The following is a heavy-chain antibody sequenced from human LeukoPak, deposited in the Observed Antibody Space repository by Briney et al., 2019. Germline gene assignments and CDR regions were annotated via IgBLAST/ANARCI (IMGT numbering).Heavy chain of an antibody. D-gene: IGHD5-12*01. J-gene: IGHJ4*02. CDR1: GFTFSSYG. CDR3: ARAMRSGYDY. V-gene: IGHV3-48*02. CDR2: ISSSSDSI. Sequence: GGSLRLSCAASGFTFSSYGMNWVRQAPGKRQEWVSYISSSSDSIYYADSVKGRFTISRDNAENSLYLQMNSLRDEDTAVYYCARAMRSGYDYWGQGTLVTVSS.